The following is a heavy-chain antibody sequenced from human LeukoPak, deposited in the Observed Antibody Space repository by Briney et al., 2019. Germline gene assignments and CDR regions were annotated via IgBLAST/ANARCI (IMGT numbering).Heavy chain of an antibody. J-gene: IGHJ4*02. CDR1: GFTSSGYA. Sequence: PGGSLRLSCAASGFTSSGYAMGWVRQAPGKGLEWVSTISGTGSNTYYADSVKGRFTISRDNSKNTLYLQMNSLRAEDTAVYFCAARPPVIVAGPFDSWGQGILVTVSS. D-gene: IGHD5-12*01. V-gene: IGHV3-23*01. CDR2: ISGTGSNT. CDR3: AARPPVIVAGPFDS.